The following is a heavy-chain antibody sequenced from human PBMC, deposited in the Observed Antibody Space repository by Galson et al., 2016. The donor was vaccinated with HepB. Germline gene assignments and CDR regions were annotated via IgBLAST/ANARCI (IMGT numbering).Heavy chain of an antibody. CDR2: IYYSGST. CDR1: GGSISSYY. Sequence: LSLTCTVSGGSISSYYWSWIRQSPRKGLEWIAYIYYSGSTNQNPSLKSRVTISVDTSKNQFSLQLRSVTAADTAVYYCARDRGSAAGFDYWGQGTLVTVSS. V-gene: IGHV4-59*01. D-gene: IGHD6-13*01. CDR3: ARDRGSAAGFDY. J-gene: IGHJ4*02.